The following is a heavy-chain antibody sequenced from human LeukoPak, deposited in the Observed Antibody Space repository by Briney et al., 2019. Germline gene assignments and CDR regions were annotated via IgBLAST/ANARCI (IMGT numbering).Heavy chain of an antibody. V-gene: IGHV1-2*04. J-gene: IGHJ6*02. Sequence: ASVKVSCKASGYTFTGYYMHWVRQAPGQGLEWMGWINPNSGGTNYAQKFQGWVTMTRDTSISTAYMELSRLRSDDTAVYYCARVFPYYTQTMDVWGQGTTVTVSS. CDR3: ARVFPYYTQTMDV. D-gene: IGHD1-26*01. CDR1: GYTFTGYY. CDR2: INPNSGGT.